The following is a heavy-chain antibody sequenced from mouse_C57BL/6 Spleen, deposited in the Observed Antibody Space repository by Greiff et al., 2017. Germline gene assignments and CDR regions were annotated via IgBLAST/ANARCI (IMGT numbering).Heavy chain of an antibody. V-gene: IGHV1-75*01. CDR1: GYTFTDYY. CDR3: ASLAQATSFDY. CDR2: IFPGSGST. Sequence: QVQLKESGPELVKPGASVKISCKASGYTFTDYYINWVKQRPGQGLEWIGCIFPGSGSTYYNEKFKGKATLTVDKSSSTAYMLLSSLTSEDSAVYFCASLAQATSFDYWGQGTTLTVSS. J-gene: IGHJ2*01. D-gene: IGHD3-2*02.